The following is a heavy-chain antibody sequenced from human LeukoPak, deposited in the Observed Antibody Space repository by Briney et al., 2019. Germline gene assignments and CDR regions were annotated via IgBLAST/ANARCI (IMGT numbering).Heavy chain of an antibody. D-gene: IGHD5-18*01. J-gene: IGHJ4*02. CDR1: GLTVSTNS. Sequence: PGGSLRLSCAASGLTVSTNSMTWVRQAPGRGLEWVSVVSIEVHPLYPPSLQRRFTPSPDNSKNTLYLQMNSLRAEDTAVYYCARKVVYGYALDYWGQGTLVTVSS. V-gene: IGHV3-53*01. CDR3: ARKVVYGYALDY. CDR2: VSIEVHP.